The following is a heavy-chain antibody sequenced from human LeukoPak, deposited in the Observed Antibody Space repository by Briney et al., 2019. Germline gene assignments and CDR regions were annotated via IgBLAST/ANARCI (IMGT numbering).Heavy chain of an antibody. J-gene: IGHJ4*02. Sequence: PGGSLRLSCADSGFTFSIYRMYWVRQAPGKGLEWISYISSGSSAIYYADSVKGRFTISRDNAKNSLYLQMNSLRDEDTAVYYGARPKRYSAYYCDDWSQGTLVTVSS. V-gene: IGHV3-48*02. CDR1: GFTFSIYR. D-gene: IGHD5-12*01. CDR3: ARPKRYSAYYCDD. CDR2: ISSGSSAI.